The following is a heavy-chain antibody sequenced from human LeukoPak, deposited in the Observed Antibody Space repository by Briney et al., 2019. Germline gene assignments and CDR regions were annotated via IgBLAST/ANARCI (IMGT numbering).Heavy chain of an antibody. CDR3: ATERTGYSSSSFDY. Sequence: GVSLRLSCAASGFTFNSFAMNWVRQAPGKGLEWVSAISGSGGSTYYADSVKGRFTISRDNSKNTLYLQMNSLRAEDTAVYYCATERTGYSSSSFDYWGQGTLVTVSS. J-gene: IGHJ4*02. CDR1: GFTFNSFA. V-gene: IGHV3-23*01. D-gene: IGHD6-13*01. CDR2: ISGSGGST.